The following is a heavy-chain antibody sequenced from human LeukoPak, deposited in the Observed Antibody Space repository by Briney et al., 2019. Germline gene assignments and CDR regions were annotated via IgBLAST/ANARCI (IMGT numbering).Heavy chain of an antibody. V-gene: IGHV3-30*18. D-gene: IGHD6-13*01. J-gene: IGHJ4*02. CDR1: GCTFSSYG. CDR2: ISYDGSNK. CDR3: AKDRGSSSCPRG. Sequence: GGSLRLSCAASGCTFSSYGMHWVRQAPGKGLKWVAVISYDGSNKYYADSVKGRFTISRDNSKNTLYLQMNSLRAEDTAVYYCAKDRGSSSCPRGWGQGTLVTVSS.